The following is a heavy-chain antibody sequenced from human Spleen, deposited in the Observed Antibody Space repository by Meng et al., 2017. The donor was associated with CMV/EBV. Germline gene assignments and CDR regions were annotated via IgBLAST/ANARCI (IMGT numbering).Heavy chain of an antibody. D-gene: IGHD5-12*01. Sequence: GSLRLSCTVSGGSISSYYWSWIRQPPGKGLEWIGYIYYSGSTNYNPSLKSRVTISVDTSKNQFSLKLSSVTAADTAVYYCARVGRGYVQSPDYYGMDVWGQGTTVTVSS. J-gene: IGHJ6*02. V-gene: IGHV4-59*01. CDR1: GGSISSYY. CDR2: IYYSGST. CDR3: ARVGRGYVQSPDYYGMDV.